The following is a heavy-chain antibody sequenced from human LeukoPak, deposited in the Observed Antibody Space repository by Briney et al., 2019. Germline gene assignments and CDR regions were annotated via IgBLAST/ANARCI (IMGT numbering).Heavy chain of an antibody. Sequence: SVKVSCKASGYTFTSYGISWVRQAPGQGLEWMGGIIPIFGTANYAQKFQGRVTITADESTSTAYMELSSLRSEDTAVYYCARGGGTTYYDILTGYKKNWFDPWGQGTLVTVSS. V-gene: IGHV1-69*13. CDR2: IIPIFGTA. CDR3: ARGGGTTYYDILTGYKKNWFDP. J-gene: IGHJ5*02. CDR1: GYTFTSYG. D-gene: IGHD3-9*01.